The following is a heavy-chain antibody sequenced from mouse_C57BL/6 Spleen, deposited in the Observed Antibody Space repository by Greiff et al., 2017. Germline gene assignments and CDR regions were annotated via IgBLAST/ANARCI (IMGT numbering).Heavy chain of an antibody. Sequence: EVQVVESGGGLVQPGGSLKLSCAASGFTFSDYYMYWVRQTPEKRLEWVAYISNGGGSTYYPDTVKGRFTISRDNAKNTLYLQMGRLKSEDTAMYYCASDPSFAYWGQGTLVTVSA. V-gene: IGHV5-12*01. CDR3: ASDPSFAY. CDR2: ISNGGGST. J-gene: IGHJ3*01. CDR1: GFTFSDYY.